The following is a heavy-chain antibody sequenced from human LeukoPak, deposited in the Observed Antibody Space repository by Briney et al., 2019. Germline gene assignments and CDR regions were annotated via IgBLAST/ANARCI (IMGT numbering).Heavy chain of an antibody. CDR2: INHSGST. D-gene: IGHD3-22*01. CDR1: GGSISSYY. J-gene: IGHJ4*02. Sequence: SETLSLTCTVSGGSISSYYWSWIRQPPGKGLEWIGEINHSGSTNYNPSLKSRVTISVDTSKNQFSLKLSSVTAADTAVYYCARHGYLSTNWGQGALVTVSS. CDR3: ARHGYLSTN. V-gene: IGHV4-34*01.